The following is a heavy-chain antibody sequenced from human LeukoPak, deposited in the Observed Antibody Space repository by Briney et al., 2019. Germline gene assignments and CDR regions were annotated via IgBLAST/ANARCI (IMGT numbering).Heavy chain of an antibody. CDR3: AKRLGRSYYYGSGIDY. CDR2: ISGSGGST. V-gene: IGHV3-23*01. J-gene: IGHJ4*02. D-gene: IGHD3-10*01. CDR1: GFTFSSYG. Sequence: GGSLRLSCTASGFTFSSYGMSWVRQAPGKGLEWVSAISGSGGSTYYADSVKGRFTISRDNSKNTLYLQMNSLSAEDTAVYYCAKRLGRSYYYGSGIDYWGQRTLVTVSS.